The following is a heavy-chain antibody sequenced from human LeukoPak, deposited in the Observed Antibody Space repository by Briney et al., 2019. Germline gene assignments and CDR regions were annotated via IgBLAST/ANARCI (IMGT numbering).Heavy chain of an antibody. V-gene: IGHV4-34*01. D-gene: IGHD1-14*01. CDR1: GGSFSGYY. CDR3: ARGPLYRG. Sequence: SETLSLTCAVYGGSFSGYYWSWIRQPPRKGLEWIGEINHSGSTNYNPSLKSRVTISVDTSKNQFSLKLSSVTAADTAVYYCARGPLYRGWGQGTLVTVSS. J-gene: IGHJ4*02. CDR2: INHSGST.